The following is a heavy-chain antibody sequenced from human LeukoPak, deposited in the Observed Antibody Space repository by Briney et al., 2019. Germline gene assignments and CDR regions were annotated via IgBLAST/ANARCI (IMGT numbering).Heavy chain of an antibody. CDR1: GGSISSYY. CDR3: AREGPGSRGQTPFDY. D-gene: IGHD6-19*01. V-gene: IGHV4-4*07. J-gene: IGHJ4*02. Sequence: SETLSLTCTVSGGSISSYYWSWIRQPAGKGLEWIGRIYTSGSTYYNPSLKSRVTISVDTSKNQFSLKLSSVTAADTAVYYCAREGPGSRGQTPFDYRGQGTLVTVSS. CDR2: IYTSGST.